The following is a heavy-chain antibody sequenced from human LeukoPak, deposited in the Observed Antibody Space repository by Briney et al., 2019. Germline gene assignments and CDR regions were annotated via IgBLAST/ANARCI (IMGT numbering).Heavy chain of an antibody. CDR2: VIPTLGIA. Sequence: ASVKVSCKASGGTFSNDAISWVRQAPGQGLEWMGRVIPTLGIALYAQRLKGRVTITADKSTSTAYMELSSLTFEDTAVYFCARDLVCTVNCKDSWGQGTLVTVSS. D-gene: IGHD3/OR15-3a*01. CDR3: ARDLVCTVNCKDS. J-gene: IGHJ5*01. CDR1: GGTFSNDA. V-gene: IGHV1-69*04.